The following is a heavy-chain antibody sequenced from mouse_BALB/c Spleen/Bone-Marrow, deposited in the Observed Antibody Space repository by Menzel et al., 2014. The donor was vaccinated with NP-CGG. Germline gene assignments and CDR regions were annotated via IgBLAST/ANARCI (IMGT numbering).Heavy chain of an antibody. V-gene: IGHV5-4*02. J-gene: IGHJ3*01. CDR3: ARRWFAY. Sequence: EVQVVESGGGLVKPGGSLKLSCAASGFTFSDYYMYWVRQTPEKGLEWVATISDGGSYTYYPDSVKGRFTISRDNAKNNLYLQMSSLKSEDTAMYYCARRWFAYWGQGTLVTVSA. CDR1: GFTFSDYY. CDR2: ISDGGSYT.